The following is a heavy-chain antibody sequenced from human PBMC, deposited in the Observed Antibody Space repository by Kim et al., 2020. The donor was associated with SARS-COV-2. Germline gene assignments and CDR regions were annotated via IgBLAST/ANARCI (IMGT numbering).Heavy chain of an antibody. CDR3: ARGPPQLLSFYYYYGLDV. J-gene: IGHJ6*02. Sequence: SETLSLTCIVYGGSFSGYYWSWIRQPPGKGLEWIGEINHSGSTNYNPSLKSRVTISVDTSKNQFSLRLDSVTAADTAVYYCARGPPQLLSFYYYYGLDVWGQGTTVTVSS. CDR1: GGSFSGYY. D-gene: IGHD3-10*01. V-gene: IGHV4-34*01. CDR2: INHSGST.